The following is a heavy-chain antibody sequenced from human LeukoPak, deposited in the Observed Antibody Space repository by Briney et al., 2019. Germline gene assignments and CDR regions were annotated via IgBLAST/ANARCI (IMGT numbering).Heavy chain of an antibody. CDR1: GGSISSGDYY. D-gene: IGHD5-18*01. V-gene: IGHV4-30-4*01. J-gene: IGHJ6*02. CDR2: IYYSGST. CDR3: ASHPYSSYYYGMDV. Sequence: SETLSLTCTVSGGSISSGDYYWSWIRQPPGKGLEWIGYIYYSGSTYYNPSLKSRVTISVDTSKNQFSLKLSSVTAADTAVYYCASHPYSSYYYGMDVWGQGTTVTVSS.